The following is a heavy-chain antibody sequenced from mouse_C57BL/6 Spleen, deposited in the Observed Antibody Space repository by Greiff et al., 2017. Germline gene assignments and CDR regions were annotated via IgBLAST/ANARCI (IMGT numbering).Heavy chain of an antibody. Sequence: QVQLKESGPELVKPGASVKISCKASGYAFSSSWMNWVKQRPRNGLEWICRIYPGDGDTNYNGKFKGKATLTADKSSSTAYMQLSSLTSEDSAVYLCARPNWGWGFAYWGQGTLVTVSA. CDR1: GYAFSSSW. CDR3: ARPNWGWGFAY. D-gene: IGHD4-1*01. J-gene: IGHJ3*01. V-gene: IGHV1-82*01. CDR2: IYPGDGDT.